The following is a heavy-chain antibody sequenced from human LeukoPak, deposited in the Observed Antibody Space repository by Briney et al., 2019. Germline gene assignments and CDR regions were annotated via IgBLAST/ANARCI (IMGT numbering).Heavy chain of an antibody. Sequence: GGSLRLSCAVSGFTFSSYSMNWVRQAPGKGLEWVSSISSSSSYIYYADSVKGRFTISRDNAKNSLYLQMNSLRAEDTAVYYCAREGSYSDYYYYYGMDVWGQGTTVTVSS. CDR3: AREGSYSDYYYYYGMDV. J-gene: IGHJ6*02. V-gene: IGHV3-21*01. D-gene: IGHD1-26*01. CDR1: GFTFSSYS. CDR2: ISSSSSYI.